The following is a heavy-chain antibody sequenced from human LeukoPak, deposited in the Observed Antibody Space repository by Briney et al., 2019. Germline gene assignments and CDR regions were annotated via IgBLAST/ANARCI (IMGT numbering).Heavy chain of an antibody. J-gene: IGHJ4*01. CDR2: IDTNTGSP. CDR1: GYTFSNHA. Sequence: ASVKVSCKASGYTFSNHAMNWVRQAPGQGLEWMGCIDTNTGSPTYAQDFTGRFVFSLDTSVSTAYLQINGLQAGDTAVYYCAKDLGRYHSSSWYEGDYWXXXXLVTVYS. D-gene: IGHD6-13*01. V-gene: IGHV7-4-1*02. CDR3: AKDLGRYHSSSWYEGDY.